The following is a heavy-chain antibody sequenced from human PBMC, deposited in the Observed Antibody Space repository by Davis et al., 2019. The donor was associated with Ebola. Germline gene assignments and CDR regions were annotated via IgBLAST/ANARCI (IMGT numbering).Heavy chain of an antibody. J-gene: IGHJ4*02. CDR1: GITFSTYV. CDR3: AKGAGSSWYRLVDY. CDR2: ITASGAYT. Sequence: GGSLRLSCAVSGITFSTYVMSWVRQAPGKGLEWVSSITASGAYTYYADSVMGRFTISRDNSKNTLYLQMNSLGAEDTAVFYCAKGAGSSWYRLVDYWGQGTLVTVSS. D-gene: IGHD6-13*01. V-gene: IGHV3-23*01.